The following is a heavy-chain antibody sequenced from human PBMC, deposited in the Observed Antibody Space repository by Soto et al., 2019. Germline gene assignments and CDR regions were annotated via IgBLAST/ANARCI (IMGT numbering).Heavy chain of an antibody. Sequence: ASLKVSCKASGYTFTNYAMHWVRQAPGQRLEWMGWINAGNGNTNYAQKFQGRVTMTTDTSTSTAYMELWTLISDVSGVYYCARSWVTGKGGMDVWGQGTTVTVSS. J-gene: IGHJ6*02. D-gene: IGHD3-16*01. CDR3: ARSWVTGKGGMDV. CDR2: INAGNGNT. V-gene: IGHV1-3*01. CDR1: GYTFTNYA.